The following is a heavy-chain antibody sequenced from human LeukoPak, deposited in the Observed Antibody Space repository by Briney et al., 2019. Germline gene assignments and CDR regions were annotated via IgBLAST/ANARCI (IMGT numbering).Heavy chain of an antibody. Sequence: PGGSLRLSRAASGFTFSGYWMSWLRQAPGKGLEWVANIKQDGSEKYYVDSVKGRFTISRDNAKNSLYLQMNSLRAEDTAVYYCARDRGFGQADVWGKGTTVTVSS. J-gene: IGHJ6*04. CDR2: IKQDGSEK. D-gene: IGHD3-10*01. V-gene: IGHV3-7*01. CDR3: ARDRGFGQADV. CDR1: GFTFSGYW.